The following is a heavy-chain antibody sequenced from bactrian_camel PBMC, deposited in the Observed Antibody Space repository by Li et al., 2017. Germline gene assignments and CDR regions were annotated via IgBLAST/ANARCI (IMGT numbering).Heavy chain of an antibody. CDR3: AAGWGIRPRIATLDSYEYQS. CDR1: GVFEYTHGC. CDR2: IQDDGMK. V-gene: IGHV3S53*01. D-gene: IGHD4*01. J-gene: IGHJ4*01. Sequence: VQLVESGGGSVQTGTSLRLSCSDSGVFEYTHGCMAWFRQVPGKEREMVAQIQDDGMKHYGGTAKGRFTISKDVAKDTLDLRMTSLEPGDSGMYYCAAGWGIRPRIATLDSYEYQSWGPGTQVTVS.